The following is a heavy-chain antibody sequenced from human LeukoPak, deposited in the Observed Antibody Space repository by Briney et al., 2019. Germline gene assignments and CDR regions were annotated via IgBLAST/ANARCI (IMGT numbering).Heavy chain of an antibody. CDR1: GFTFSSYA. CDR2: ISGNGGST. V-gene: IGHV3-23*01. CDR3: AKEARYDSSGYLDY. J-gene: IGHJ4*02. Sequence: GGSLRLSCAASGFTFSSYAMSWVRQAPGKGLEWVSAISGNGGSTYYADSVKGRFTISRDNSKNTLYLQVNSLRAEDTAVYYCAKEARYDSSGYLDYWGQGTLVTVSS. D-gene: IGHD3-22*01.